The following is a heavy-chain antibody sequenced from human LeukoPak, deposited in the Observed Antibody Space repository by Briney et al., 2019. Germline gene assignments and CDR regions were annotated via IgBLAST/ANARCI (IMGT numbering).Heavy chain of an antibody. CDR3: ARSLLYYYDSSGPEN. J-gene: IGHJ4*02. CDR1: GFTFSSYA. CDR2: ISGSGGNT. Sequence: GGSLRLSCAASGFTFSSYAMSWVRQAPGKGLEWVSAISGSGGNTYYADSVKGRFTMSRDNSKNTLYLQMNSLRAEDTAVYYCARSLLYYYDSSGPENWGQGSLVTVSS. V-gene: IGHV3-23*01. D-gene: IGHD3-22*01.